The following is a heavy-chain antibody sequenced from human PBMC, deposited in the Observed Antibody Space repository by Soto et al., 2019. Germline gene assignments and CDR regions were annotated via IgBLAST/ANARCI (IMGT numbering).Heavy chain of an antibody. J-gene: IGHJ4*02. CDR1: GFTFSGSA. V-gene: IGHV3-73*01. CDR3: KSGIVVVPAAIRDY. CDR2: IRSKANSYAT. D-gene: IGHD2-2*02. Sequence: XGSLRLSCAASGFTFSGSAMHWVRQASGKGLEWVGRIRSKANSYATAYAASVKGRFTISRDDSKNTAYLQMNSLKTEDTAVYYCKSGIVVVPAAIRDYWGQGTLVTVSS.